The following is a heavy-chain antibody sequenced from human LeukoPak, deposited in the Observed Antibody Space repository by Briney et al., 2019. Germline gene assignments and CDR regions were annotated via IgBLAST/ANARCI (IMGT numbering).Heavy chain of an antibody. CDR3: AKGLYSSGWPSYYGMDV. V-gene: IGHV3-66*01. CDR1: GFSVSSNY. CDR2: FYASGGT. Sequence: GGSLRLSCEASGFSVSSNYTSWVRQAPGKGLEWVSAFYASGGTFYTDSVKGRFTISRDTSTNSLYLQMSSLRTEDTAVYYCAKGLYSSGWPSYYGMDVWGQGTTVTVSS. J-gene: IGHJ6*02. D-gene: IGHD6-19*01.